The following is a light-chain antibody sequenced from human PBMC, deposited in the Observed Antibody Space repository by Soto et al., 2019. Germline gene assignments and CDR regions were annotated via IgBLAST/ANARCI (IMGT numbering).Light chain of an antibody. V-gene: IGKV1-39*01. J-gene: IGKJ4*01. CDR1: QSISSY. CDR3: QQSYSTPLT. Sequence: IQMTQRASSRSASGGYRVTITCGASQSISSYLNCYHQKPGNDPKLLSYAASSLQSGVPSKFSCSGTRTDFTRTISSLQTEDFATYYCQQSYSTPLTSGGGTKWIS. CDR2: AAS.